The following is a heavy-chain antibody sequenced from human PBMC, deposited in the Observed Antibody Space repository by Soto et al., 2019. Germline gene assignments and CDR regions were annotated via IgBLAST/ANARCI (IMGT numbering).Heavy chain of an antibody. D-gene: IGHD3-3*01. CDR2: ISWDGGST. CDR1: GFTFDDYA. V-gene: IGHV3-43D*04. Sequence: LRLSCAASGFTFDDYAMHWVRQAPGKGLEWVSLISWDGGSTYYADSVKGRFTISRDNSKNSLYLQMNSLRAEDTALYYCAKGKRGDYDFWSGPGLGMDVWGQGTTVTVSS. J-gene: IGHJ6*02. CDR3: AKGKRGDYDFWSGPGLGMDV.